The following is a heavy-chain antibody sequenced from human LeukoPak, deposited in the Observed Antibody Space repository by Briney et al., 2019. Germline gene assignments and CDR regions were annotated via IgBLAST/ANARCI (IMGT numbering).Heavy chain of an antibody. D-gene: IGHD6-19*01. CDR2: IYSGGST. J-gene: IGHJ4*02. Sequence: GGSLRLSCAASGFTVSSNYMSWVRQAPGKGLEWVSVIYSGGSTYYADSVKGRFTISRDNSKNTLYLQMNSLRAEDTAVYYCARDRSAVALPDYWGQGTLVTVSS. CDR1: GFTVSSNY. CDR3: ARDRSAVALPDY. V-gene: IGHV3-66*01.